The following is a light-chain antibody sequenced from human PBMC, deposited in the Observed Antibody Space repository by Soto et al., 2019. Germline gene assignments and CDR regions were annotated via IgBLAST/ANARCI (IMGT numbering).Light chain of an antibody. CDR3: PQYETCPYT. CDR2: QAS. Sequence: DIQMTQSPFTLSASVQDRVTITCRASQSVSRSLAWYQQKPGTAPKLLIYQASDLESGVPLTCSGSGFGAEFTLTISSLQPEDSATYYCPQYETCPYTCGQGTKLEIK. CDR1: QSVSRS. V-gene: IGKV1-5*03. J-gene: IGKJ2*01.